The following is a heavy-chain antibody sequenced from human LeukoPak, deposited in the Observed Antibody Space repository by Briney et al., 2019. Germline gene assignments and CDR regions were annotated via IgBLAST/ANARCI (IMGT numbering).Heavy chain of an antibody. CDR3: ARVLRYIYGAYYFDY. D-gene: IGHD3-9*01. Sequence: SETLSLTCTVSGGSISINTYYWGWIRQTPGKGLEWIASIYYSGNTYYNPSLKSRVTISVDTSTNQFSLKLNSVTAADTAVYYCARVLRYIYGAYYFDYWGQGTLVTVSS. CDR1: GGSISINTYY. CDR2: IYYSGNT. V-gene: IGHV4-39*07. J-gene: IGHJ4*02.